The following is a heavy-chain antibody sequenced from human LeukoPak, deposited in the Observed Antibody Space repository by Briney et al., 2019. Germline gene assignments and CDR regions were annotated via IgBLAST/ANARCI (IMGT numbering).Heavy chain of an antibody. Sequence: SQTLSLTCAISGDSVSRNSSAWNWIRQSPSRGLEWLGRTYYKSKWYNDYAVSVKSRITINPDTSKNQFSLQLKSVTPEDTAVYYCARAPIMGATHIDYWGQGTLVTVSS. CDR3: ARAPIMGATHIDY. V-gene: IGHV6-1*01. D-gene: IGHD1-26*01. J-gene: IGHJ4*02. CDR2: TYYKSKWYN. CDR1: GDSVSRNSSA.